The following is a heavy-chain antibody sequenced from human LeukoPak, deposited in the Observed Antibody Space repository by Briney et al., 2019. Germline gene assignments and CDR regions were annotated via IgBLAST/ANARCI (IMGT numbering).Heavy chain of an antibody. Sequence: SETLSLTCTVSGGSISSYYWSWIRQPPGKGLEWIGYIYYSGSTNYNPSLKSRVTISVDTSKNQFSLKLSSVTAADTAVYYCAREDLTYYYGMDVWGQGTTVTVSS. D-gene: IGHD3/OR15-3a*01. CDR2: IYYSGST. CDR3: AREDLTYYYGMDV. J-gene: IGHJ6*02. CDR1: GGSISSYY. V-gene: IGHV4-59*01.